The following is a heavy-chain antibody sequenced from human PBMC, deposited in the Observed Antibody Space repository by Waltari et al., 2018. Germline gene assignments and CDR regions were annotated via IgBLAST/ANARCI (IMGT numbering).Heavy chain of an antibody. J-gene: IGHJ6*02. Sequence: QVQLVQSGAEVKKPGSSVKVSCKASGGTFSSYAISWVRQAPGQGLEWMGGMSHIFGTANYAKKCQGRVTITADESTSTAYMELSSLRSEDTAVYYCARSSMTTVTTIYGMDVWGQGTMVTVSS. CDR3: ARSSMTTVTTIYGMDV. D-gene: IGHD4-17*01. V-gene: IGHV1-69*01. CDR2: MSHIFGTA. CDR1: GGTFSSYA.